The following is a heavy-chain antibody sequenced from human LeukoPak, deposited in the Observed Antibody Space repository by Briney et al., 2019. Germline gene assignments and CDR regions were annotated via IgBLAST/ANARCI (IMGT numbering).Heavy chain of an antibody. J-gene: IGHJ4*02. D-gene: IGHD3-9*01. CDR1: GGSISSSNFY. CDR3: ARPDHLLRYFD. V-gene: IGHV4-39*07. CDR2: IYYSGST. Sequence: SETLSLTCTVSGGSISSSNFYWGWIRQPPGKGLEWIGSIYYSGSTYYNPSLKSRVTISVDTSKNQFSLKLSSVTAADTAVYYCARPDHLLRYFDWGQGTLVTVSS.